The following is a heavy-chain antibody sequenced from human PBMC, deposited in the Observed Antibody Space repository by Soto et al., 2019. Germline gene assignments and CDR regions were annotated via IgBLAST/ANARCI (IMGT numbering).Heavy chain of an antibody. Sequence: SETLSLTCTVSGGSISSYYWSWIRQPPGKGLEWIGYIYYSGSTNYNPSLKSRVTISVDTSKNQFSLKLSSVTAADTAVYYYARRIYSSSSWPYYYYMDVWGKGTTVTVSS. CDR3: ARRIYSSSSWPYYYYMDV. J-gene: IGHJ6*03. D-gene: IGHD6-6*01. CDR2: IYYSGST. V-gene: IGHV4-59*08. CDR1: GGSISSYY.